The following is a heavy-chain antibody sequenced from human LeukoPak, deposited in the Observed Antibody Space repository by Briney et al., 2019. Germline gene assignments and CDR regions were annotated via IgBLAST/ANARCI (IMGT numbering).Heavy chain of an antibody. CDR3: ARVVSSSWYYLDY. CDR2: IYHSGST. CDR1: GYSISSGYY. V-gene: IGHV4-38-2*02. D-gene: IGHD6-13*01. Sequence: PSETLSLTCTVSGYSISSGYYWGWIRQPPGKGLEWIGSIYHSGSTYYNPSLKSRVTISVDTSKNQFSLKLSSVTAADTAVYYCARVVSSSWYYLDYWGQGTLVTVSS. J-gene: IGHJ4*02.